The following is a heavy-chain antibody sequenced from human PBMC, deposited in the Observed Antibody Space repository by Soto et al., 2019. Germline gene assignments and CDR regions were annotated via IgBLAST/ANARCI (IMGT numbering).Heavy chain of an antibody. V-gene: IGHV1-69*13. CDR1: GGTFGSYA. J-gene: IGHJ5*02. CDR2: IIPVFVKP. CDR3: AREKIEYSSQLSWFDP. D-gene: IGHD6-6*01. Sequence: SVKVSCKTSGGTFGSYAISWVRQAPGQGLEWMGGIIPVFVKPNYAQKFQDRVTITADESTNTAYMELSSLRSDDTAVYYRAREKIEYSSQLSWFDPWGQGTLVTVSS.